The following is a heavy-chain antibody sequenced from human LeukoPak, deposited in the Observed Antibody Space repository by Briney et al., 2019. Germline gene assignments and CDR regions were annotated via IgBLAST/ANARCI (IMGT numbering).Heavy chain of an antibody. Sequence: SETLPPTCTVSGGSISSYYWSWIRQPPGKGLEWIGYIYYSGSTNYNPSLKSRVTISVDTSKNQFSLKLSSVTAADTAVYYCARVQDYDFWSGYFDYWGQGTLVTVSS. J-gene: IGHJ4*02. CDR1: GGSISSYY. CDR2: IYYSGST. D-gene: IGHD3-3*01. V-gene: IGHV4-59*01. CDR3: ARVQDYDFWSGYFDY.